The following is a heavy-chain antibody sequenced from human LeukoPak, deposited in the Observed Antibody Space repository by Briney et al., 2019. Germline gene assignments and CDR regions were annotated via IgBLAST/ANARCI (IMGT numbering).Heavy chain of an antibody. CDR3: ARAQDTGTYYGTFDY. Sequence: KPSETLSLTCTVSGGSISSSSYYWGWIRQPPGKGLEWIGSIYYSGSTYYNPSLKSRVTISVDTSKNQFSPKLSSVTAADTAVYYCARAQDTGTYYGTFDYWGPGTLVTVSS. J-gene: IGHJ4*02. CDR2: IYYSGST. CDR1: GGSISSSSYY. V-gene: IGHV4-39*01. D-gene: IGHD1-26*01.